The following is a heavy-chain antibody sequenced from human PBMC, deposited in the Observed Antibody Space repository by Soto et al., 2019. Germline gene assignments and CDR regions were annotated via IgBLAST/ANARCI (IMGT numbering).Heavy chain of an antibody. CDR1: GTAFSSHW. V-gene: IGHV3-7*03. Sequence: EAQLVESGGGLVQPGGSLRLSCAASGTAFSSHWMSWVRQAPGKGLEWVANIKPDGSEKYYVDSVKGRFTISRDNANNSLYLQMNSLRAEDTAIYYCARDPWDSLVTPGYRGQGTLVTVSS. CDR3: ARDPWDSLVTPGY. J-gene: IGHJ4*02. D-gene: IGHD4-4*01. CDR2: IKPDGSEK.